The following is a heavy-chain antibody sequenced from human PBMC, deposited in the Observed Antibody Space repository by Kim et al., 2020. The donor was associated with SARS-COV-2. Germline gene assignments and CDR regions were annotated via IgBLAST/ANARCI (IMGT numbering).Heavy chain of an antibody. Sequence: GGSLRLSCAASGFTFSTYWMSWVRQAPGKGLEWVANIAQDGSEKYYVDSVKGRCTISRDNAKNSLYLQVNSLRADDTAVYYCATDMVHNSLDYWGQGTLVTVSS. CDR1: GFTFSTYW. D-gene: IGHD3-10*01. CDR2: IAQDGSEK. J-gene: IGHJ4*02. CDR3: ATDMVHNSLDY. V-gene: IGHV3-7*03.